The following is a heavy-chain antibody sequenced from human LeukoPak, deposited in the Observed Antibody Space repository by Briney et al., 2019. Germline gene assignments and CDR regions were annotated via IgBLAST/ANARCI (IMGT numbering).Heavy chain of an antibody. CDR3: AREVMITFGGGFDI. CDR1: GFTFSDYN. V-gene: IGHV3-20*04. Sequence: GGSLRLSCAASGFTFSDYNMNWVRQAPGKGLEWVSGINWNGGSTGYADSVKGRFTISRDNAKNSLYLQMNSLRAEDTALYYCAREVMITFGGGFDIWGQGTMVTVSS. J-gene: IGHJ3*02. D-gene: IGHD3-16*01. CDR2: INWNGGST.